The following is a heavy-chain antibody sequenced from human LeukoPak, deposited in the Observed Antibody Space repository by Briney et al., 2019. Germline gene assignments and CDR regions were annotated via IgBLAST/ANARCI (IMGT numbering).Heavy chain of an antibody. D-gene: IGHD2-8*02. CDR2: IIPILGIA. J-gene: IGHJ6*02. V-gene: IGHV1-69*04. CDR1: GGTFSSYA. CDR3: ARDPGGVVNYYYYYGMDV. Sequence: ASVKVSCKASGGTFSSYAISWVRQAPGQGLEWMGRIIPILGIANYAQKFQGRVTITADKSTSTAYMELSSLRSEDTAVYYCARDPGGVVNYYYYYGMDVWGQGTTVTVSS.